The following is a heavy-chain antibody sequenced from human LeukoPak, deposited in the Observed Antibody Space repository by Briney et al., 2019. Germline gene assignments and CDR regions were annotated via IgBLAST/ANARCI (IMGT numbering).Heavy chain of an antibody. CDR3: IPANRGPSPLSDY. V-gene: IGHV3-23*01. CDR1: GFIFNNYA. J-gene: IGHJ4*02. CDR2: ISGSGRNT. D-gene: IGHD2/OR15-2a*01. Sequence: GGSLRLSCAASGFIFNNYALSWVRQTPGKGLEWVSAISGSGRNTYYADSVKGRFTISRDNAKNSLYLQMNSLRAEDTAVYYCIPANRGPSPLSDYWGQGTLVTVSS.